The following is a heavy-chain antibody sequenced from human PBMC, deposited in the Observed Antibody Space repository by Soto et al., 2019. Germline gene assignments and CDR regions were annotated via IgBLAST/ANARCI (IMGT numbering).Heavy chain of an antibody. CDR1: GGSFSGYY. CDR3: ASGYNWNDDDYYYYGMDV. V-gene: IGHV4-34*01. J-gene: IGHJ6*04. CDR2: INHSGST. Sequence: SETLSLTCAVYGGSFSGYYWSWIRQPPGKGLEWIGEINHSGSTNYNPSLKSRCTISVDTSKNQFSMKLSTVPAADTAVYYCASGYNWNDDDYYYYGMDVWGEGTTVTVSS. D-gene: IGHD1-1*01.